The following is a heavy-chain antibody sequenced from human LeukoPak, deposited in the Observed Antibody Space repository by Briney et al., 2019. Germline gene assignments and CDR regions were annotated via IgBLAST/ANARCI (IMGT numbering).Heavy chain of an antibody. CDR2: INPDGNKK. D-gene: IGHD5-18*01. Sequence: GASLRLSGAVSGLTFSSSWMDWVRHAPGKGLEWVASINPDGNKKYSAASVKGPFTISRDNAETSLYLQMDSLRVEDTAFYYCARDLAYSRLDTWGQGMLVTVSS. V-gene: IGHV3-7*01. J-gene: IGHJ4*02. CDR3: ARDLAYSRLDT. CDR1: GLTFSSSW.